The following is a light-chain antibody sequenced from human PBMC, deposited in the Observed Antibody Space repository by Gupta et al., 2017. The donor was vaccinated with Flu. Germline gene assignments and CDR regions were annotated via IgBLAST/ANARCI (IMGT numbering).Light chain of an antibody. V-gene: IGLV3-25*03. CDR2: KDT. J-gene: IGLJ2*01. Sequence: VQTARITCSGDVLPKQYTYWYQQKPGQAPVVVIYKDTERPSGIPERFSGTSSGTTVTLTISGVQAEDEADYYCQSPDSSGTHREFGGGTKLTVL. CDR3: QSPDSSGTHRE. CDR1: VLPKQY.